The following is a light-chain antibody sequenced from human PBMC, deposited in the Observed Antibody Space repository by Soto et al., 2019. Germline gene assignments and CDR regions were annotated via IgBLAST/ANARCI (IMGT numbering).Light chain of an antibody. CDR3: QQSYSTPIT. V-gene: IGKV1-39*01. J-gene: IGKJ5*01. CDR1: QSISSY. Sequence: DSQMTQSPSSLSASVGDRVTITCRASQSISSYLNGYAHKPGKAPKLLIYAASSLQSGVPSRFSGSGSGTDLTLTISSLQPEDFATYYCQQSYSTPITFGQGTRLEIK. CDR2: AAS.